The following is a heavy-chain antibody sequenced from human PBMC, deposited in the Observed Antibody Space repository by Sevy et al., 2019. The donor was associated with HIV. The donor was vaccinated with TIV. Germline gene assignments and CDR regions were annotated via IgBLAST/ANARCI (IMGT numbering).Heavy chain of an antibody. D-gene: IGHD6-13*01. Sequence: ASVKVSCKTSGYTFTSYDINCVRQATGQGLEWMGWMNPDSGKRGYAQKFQGRVTMTTNTSISTAYMELRSLRSEDSAVYYCARADLDSSTFFYYYGMDVWGQGTTVTVSS. V-gene: IGHV1-8*01. J-gene: IGHJ6*02. CDR2: MNPDSGKR. CDR3: ARADLDSSTFFYYYGMDV. CDR1: GYTFTSYD.